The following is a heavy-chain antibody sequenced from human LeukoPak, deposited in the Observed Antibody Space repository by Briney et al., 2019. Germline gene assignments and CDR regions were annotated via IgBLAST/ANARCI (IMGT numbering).Heavy chain of an antibody. CDR3: AKDMVRGVILHAFDI. CDR2: IGNSGSST. J-gene: IGHJ3*02. D-gene: IGHD3-10*01. Sequence: GSLRLSCAASGFTFSIYVMSWVRQAPGKGLEWVSAIGNSGSSTYYADSVKGRFTISRDNSKNTLYLQMNSLRAEDTAVYYCAKDMVRGVILHAFDIWGQGTMVTVSS. CDR1: GFTFSIYV. V-gene: IGHV3-23*01.